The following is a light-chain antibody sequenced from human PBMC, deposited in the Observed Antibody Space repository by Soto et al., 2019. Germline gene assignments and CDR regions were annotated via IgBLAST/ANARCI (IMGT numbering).Light chain of an antibody. V-gene: IGLV2-14*01. Sequence: QSALTQPASVSGSPGQSITISCIGNSSDVGGYNYVSWSQHHPGKAPKLMIYEVSNRPSGVSNRFSGSKSDNTASLTISGLQAEDEADYYCSSYTRNSVIFGGGTKLTVL. CDR2: EVS. CDR3: SSYTRNSVI. CDR1: SSDVGGYNY. J-gene: IGLJ2*01.